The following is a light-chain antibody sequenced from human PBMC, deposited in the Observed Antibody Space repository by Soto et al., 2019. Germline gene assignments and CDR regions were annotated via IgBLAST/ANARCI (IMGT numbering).Light chain of an antibody. CDR1: QSVSNNY. CDR2: GAS. J-gene: IGKJ5*01. V-gene: IGKV3-20*01. CDR3: QHYGSSPPNT. Sequence: EIVLTPSPGTLSLSPVERATLSCRASQSVSNNYLAWYQQKPGQAPRLLIYGASNRATGIPDRFSGSGSGTDFTLTISRLEPEDFAVYYCQHYGSSPPNTFGQGTRLEIK.